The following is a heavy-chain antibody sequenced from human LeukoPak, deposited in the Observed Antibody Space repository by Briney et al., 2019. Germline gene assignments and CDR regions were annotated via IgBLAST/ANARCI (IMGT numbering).Heavy chain of an antibody. D-gene: IGHD1-26*01. CDR3: ARERGSYYFDF. CDR1: GFTFSSYE. CDR2: ISSGGSTI. J-gene: IGHJ4*02. V-gene: IGHV3-48*03. Sequence: GGSLRLSCAASGFTFSSYEMNWVRQAPGMGLEWVSYISSGGSTIYYADSVRGRFTNSRDNAKNSLYLQMNSLRAEDTAVYYCARERGSYYFDFWGQGTLVTVSS.